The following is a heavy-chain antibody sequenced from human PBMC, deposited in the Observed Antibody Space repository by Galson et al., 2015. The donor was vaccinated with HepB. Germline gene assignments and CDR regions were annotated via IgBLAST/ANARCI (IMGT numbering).Heavy chain of an antibody. CDR3: AREGDTAMGGAGDY. J-gene: IGHJ4*02. V-gene: IGHV3-66*01. Sequence: SLRLSCAASGFTVSSNYMSWVRQAPGKGLEWVSVIYSGGSTYYADSVKGRFTISRDNSKNTLYLQMNSLRAEDTAVYYCAREGDTAMGGAGDYWGQGTLVTVSS. CDR2: IYSGGST. CDR1: GFTVSSNY. D-gene: IGHD5-18*01.